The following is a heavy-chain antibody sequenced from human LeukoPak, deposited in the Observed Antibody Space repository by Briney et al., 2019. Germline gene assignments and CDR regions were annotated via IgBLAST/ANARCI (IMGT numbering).Heavy chain of an antibody. D-gene: IGHD1-26*01. Sequence: PGGSLRLSCAASGFTFSSYAMSWVRQAPGKGLEWVSTIGGGGESTYYADSVKGRLTISRDNSKNTVYLQMNSLRAEDTAVYYCAKVLSGSQDYWGQGTLVTVFS. V-gene: IGHV3-23*01. J-gene: IGHJ4*02. CDR3: AKVLSGSQDY. CDR2: IGGGGEST. CDR1: GFTFSSYA.